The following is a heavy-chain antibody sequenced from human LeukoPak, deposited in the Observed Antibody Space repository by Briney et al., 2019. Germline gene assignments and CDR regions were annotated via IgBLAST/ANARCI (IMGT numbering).Heavy chain of an antibody. Sequence: PSETLSLTCAVYGGSFSGYYWSWIRQPPGKGLEWIGEINHSGSTNYNPSLKSRVTISVDTSKNQFSLKLSSVTAADTAVYYCAGGERAAIDYWGQGTLVTVSS. CDR1: GGSFSGYY. CDR3: AGGERAAIDY. CDR2: INHSGST. J-gene: IGHJ4*02. D-gene: IGHD6-13*01. V-gene: IGHV4-34*01.